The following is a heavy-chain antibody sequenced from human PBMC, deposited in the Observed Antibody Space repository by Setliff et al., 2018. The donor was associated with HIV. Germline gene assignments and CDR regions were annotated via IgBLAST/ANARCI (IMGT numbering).Heavy chain of an antibody. Sequence: SVKVSCKASGGTFSNYGMSWVRQAPGQGLDWMGRIIPILGVANYAQRFQGKVTITADKSTSTSYMHLSSLRAEDTAVYFCARGGDYDSSGYYVTWGQGSLVTVSS. CDR2: IIPILGVA. CDR3: ARGGDYDSSGYYVT. CDR1: GGTFSNYG. V-gene: IGHV1-69*04. D-gene: IGHD3-22*01. J-gene: IGHJ4*02.